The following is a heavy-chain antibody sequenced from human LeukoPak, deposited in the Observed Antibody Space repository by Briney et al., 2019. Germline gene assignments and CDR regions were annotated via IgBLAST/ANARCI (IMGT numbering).Heavy chain of an antibody. CDR2: VSGNGDIT. CDR3: ARVKRDCSGGTCYSYDY. V-gene: IGHV3-23*01. CDR1: RFTFNTYA. J-gene: IGHJ4*02. D-gene: IGHD2-15*01. Sequence: PGGSLRLSCAAARFTFNTYAVNWVRQGPGEGLGWVSAVSGNGDITYYADSVRGRFAISRDNSKNTLYLQITSQRAEDTAVYYRARVKRDCSGGTCYSYDYWGQGTLVTVSS.